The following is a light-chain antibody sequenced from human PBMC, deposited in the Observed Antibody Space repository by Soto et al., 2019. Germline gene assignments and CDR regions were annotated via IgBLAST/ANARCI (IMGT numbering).Light chain of an antibody. Sequence: QSVLTQPASVSGSPGQSITISCTGTSSDVGGYNFVSWYQQHPGKAPKLMIFEVSHWPSGVSIRFSASKSGNTASLTISGLQAEDEADYYCSSYTSSSTLVFGTGTKLTVL. CDR3: SSYTSSSTLV. V-gene: IGLV2-14*01. J-gene: IGLJ1*01. CDR2: EVS. CDR1: SSDVGGYNF.